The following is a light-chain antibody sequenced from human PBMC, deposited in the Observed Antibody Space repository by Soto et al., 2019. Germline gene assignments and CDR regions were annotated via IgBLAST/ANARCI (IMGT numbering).Light chain of an antibody. J-gene: IGKJ1*01. V-gene: IGKV3-15*01. CDR3: XQYNNWPRT. Sequence: EIVMTQSPATLSVSPGERATLSCRASQSVSSNLAWYQQKPGQAPRLLIYGASTRATGIPARFSGSGSGTXXXXXXXXXXSXDFAVXXXXQYNNWPRTFGQGTKVEIK. CDR1: QSVSSN. CDR2: GAS.